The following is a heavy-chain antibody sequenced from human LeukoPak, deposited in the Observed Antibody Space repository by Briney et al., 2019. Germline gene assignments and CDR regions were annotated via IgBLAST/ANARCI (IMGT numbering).Heavy chain of an antibody. V-gene: IGHV1-18*01. CDR1: GYTFTSYG. CDR2: ISAYNVNT. D-gene: IGHD3-10*01. CDR3: ARDFPQEDYYGSGSYSN. Sequence: ASVKVSCKASGYTFTSYGISWVRQAPGQGLEWIGWISAYNVNTNYAQKREGRVTMTTDTSTSKAYMELRSLRSDDTAVYYCARDFPQEDYYGSGSYSNWGQGPLVTVSS. J-gene: IGHJ1*01.